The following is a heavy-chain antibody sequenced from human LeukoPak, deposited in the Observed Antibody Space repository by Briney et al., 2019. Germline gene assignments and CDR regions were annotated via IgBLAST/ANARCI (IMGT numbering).Heavy chain of an antibody. Sequence: SETLSLTCTVSGGSISSGSYYWSWIRQPPGKGLEWIGYIYYSGSTNYNPSLKSRVTISVDTSKNQFSLRLSSVTAADTAVYYCARDLGWNWYFDLWGRGTLVTVPS. J-gene: IGHJ2*01. CDR2: IYYSGST. V-gene: IGHV4-61*01. CDR1: GGSISSGSYY. D-gene: IGHD6-19*01. CDR3: ARDLGWNWYFDL.